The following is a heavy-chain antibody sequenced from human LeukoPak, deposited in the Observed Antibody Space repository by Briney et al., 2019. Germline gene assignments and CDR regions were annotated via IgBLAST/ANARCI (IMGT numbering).Heavy chain of an antibody. J-gene: IGHJ4*02. Sequence: ASVKVSCKASGYTFTSYGISWVRQAPGQGLEWVGWISAYNGNTNYAQKLQGRVTMTTDTSTSTAYMELRSLRSDDTAVYYCARATPKYYYDSSDYWGQGTLVTVSS. D-gene: IGHD3-22*01. CDR3: ARATPKYYYDSSDY. CDR2: ISAYNGNT. CDR1: GYTFTSYG. V-gene: IGHV1-18*01.